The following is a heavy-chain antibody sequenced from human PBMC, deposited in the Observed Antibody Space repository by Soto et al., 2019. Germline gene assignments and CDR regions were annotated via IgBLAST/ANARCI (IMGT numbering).Heavy chain of an antibody. CDR1: GGTFSSYA. CDR2: IIPIFGTA. CDR3: ARWNYNGVYYFDY. V-gene: IGHV1-69*13. D-gene: IGHD1-7*01. J-gene: IGHJ4*02. Sequence: ASVKVSCKASGGTFSSYAISWVRQAPGQGLEWMGGIIPIFGTANYAQKFQGRVTITADESTSTAYMELSSLRSEDTAVYYCARWNYNGVYYFDYWGQGTLVTVSS.